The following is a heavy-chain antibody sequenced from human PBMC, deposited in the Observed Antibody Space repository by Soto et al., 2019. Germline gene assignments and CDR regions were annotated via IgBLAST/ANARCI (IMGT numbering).Heavy chain of an antibody. CDR1: GGSISSGGYY. D-gene: IGHD3-10*01. J-gene: IGHJ5*02. CDR3: ARENYGSGSYSPGHWFDP. Sequence: SETLSLTCTVSGGSISSGGYYWSWIRQHPGKGLEWIGYIYYSGSTYYNPSLKSRVTITVDTSKNQFSLKLSSVTAADTAVYYCARENYGSGSYSPGHWFDPWGQGTLVTVSS. V-gene: IGHV4-31*03. CDR2: IYYSGST.